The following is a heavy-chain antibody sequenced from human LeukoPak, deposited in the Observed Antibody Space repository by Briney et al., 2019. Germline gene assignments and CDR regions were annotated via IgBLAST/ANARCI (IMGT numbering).Heavy chain of an antibody. CDR1: GYTLTELS. V-gene: IGHV1-24*01. D-gene: IGHD4-23*01. CDR3: ATVPYLYGGNSGKYFQH. J-gene: IGHJ1*01. CDR2: FDPEDGET. Sequence: ASVKVSCKVSGYTLTELSMHWVRQAPGRGLEWVGGFDPEDGETIYAQKFQGRVTMTEDTSTDTAYMELSSLRSEDTAVYYCATVPYLYGGNSGKYFQHWGQGTLVTVSS.